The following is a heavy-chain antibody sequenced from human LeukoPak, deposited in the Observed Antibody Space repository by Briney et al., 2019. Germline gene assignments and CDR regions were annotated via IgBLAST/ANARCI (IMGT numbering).Heavy chain of an antibody. D-gene: IGHD5-24*01. J-gene: IGHJ4*02. V-gene: IGHV3-7*01. Sequence: GGSLRLSCAASGFTFSSYGMHWVRQAPGKGLEWVANIKQDGSEKYYVDSVKGRFTISRDNAKNSLYLQMNSLRAEDTAVYYCARDRGDGYQIFDYWGQGTLVTVSS. CDR1: GFTFSSYG. CDR2: IKQDGSEK. CDR3: ARDRGDGYQIFDY.